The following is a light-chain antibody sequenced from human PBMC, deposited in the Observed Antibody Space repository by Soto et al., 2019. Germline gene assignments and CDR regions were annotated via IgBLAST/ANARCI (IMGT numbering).Light chain of an antibody. CDR1: QSISSW. J-gene: IGKJ5*01. Sequence: DIQMTQSPSTLSASVGDRVTITCRASQSISSWLAWYQQKPGKAPKLLIYDASSLESRVPSRFSGSGSGTEFTLTISSLQPDDFATYYCQQYNSYSPITFGQGTRLEI. V-gene: IGKV1-5*01. CDR2: DAS. CDR3: QQYNSYSPIT.